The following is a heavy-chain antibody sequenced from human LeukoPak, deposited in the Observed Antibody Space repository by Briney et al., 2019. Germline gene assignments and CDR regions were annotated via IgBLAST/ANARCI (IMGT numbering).Heavy chain of an antibody. V-gene: IGHV3-23*01. Sequence: GGSLRLSRAASGFTFSSYAMSWVRQAPGKGLEWVSGISGSGINTYYADSVKGRFTISRDNSKNTLYLQMNSLRAEDTALYYCAKAYYYDTSGSPVDYWGQGTPVTVSS. D-gene: IGHD3-22*01. CDR2: ISGSGINT. J-gene: IGHJ4*02. CDR3: AKAYYYDTSGSPVDY. CDR1: GFTFSSYA.